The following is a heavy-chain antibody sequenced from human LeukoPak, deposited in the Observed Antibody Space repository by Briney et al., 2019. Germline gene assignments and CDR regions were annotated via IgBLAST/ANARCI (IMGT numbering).Heavy chain of an antibody. CDR1: GGSFSGYY. CDR3: AIVPYDDVWGSYRGSFDY. Sequence: PSETLPLTCAVYGGSFSGYYWSWIRQSPGKGLEWIGEINHRGSTNYNPSLKSRVTISVDTSKNQFSLKLNSVTAADTAVYYCAIVPYDDVWGSYRGSFDYWGQGTLVTVSS. D-gene: IGHD3-16*02. V-gene: IGHV4-34*01. CDR2: INHRGST. J-gene: IGHJ4*02.